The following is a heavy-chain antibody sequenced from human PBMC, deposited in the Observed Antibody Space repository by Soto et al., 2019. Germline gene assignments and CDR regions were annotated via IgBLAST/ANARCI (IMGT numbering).Heavy chain of an antibody. J-gene: IGHJ5*02. V-gene: IGHV1-3*01. CDR2: INAGNGNT. D-gene: IGHD2-15*01. CDR1: GYTFTSYA. CDR3: AREGALGVVAATHWFDP. Sequence: QVQLVQSGAEVKKPGASVKVSCKASGYTFTSYAMHWVRQAPGQRLEWMGWINAGNGNTKYSQKFQGRVTITRDTSASTAYMELSSLRSEDTAVYYCAREGALGVVAATHWFDPWGQGTLVTVSS.